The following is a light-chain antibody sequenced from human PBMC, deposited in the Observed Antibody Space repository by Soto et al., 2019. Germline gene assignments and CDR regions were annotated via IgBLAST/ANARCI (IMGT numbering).Light chain of an antibody. CDR3: GTWDSSLSVVV. J-gene: IGLJ2*01. V-gene: IGLV2-14*01. CDR1: SSDVGGYNY. Sequence: QSVLTQPASVSGSPGQSITISCTGTSSDVGGYNYVSWYQQHPGKAPKLMIYEVSNRPSGIPDRFSGSKSGTSATLGITGLQTGDEADYYCGTWDSSLSVVVFGGGTKLTVL. CDR2: EVS.